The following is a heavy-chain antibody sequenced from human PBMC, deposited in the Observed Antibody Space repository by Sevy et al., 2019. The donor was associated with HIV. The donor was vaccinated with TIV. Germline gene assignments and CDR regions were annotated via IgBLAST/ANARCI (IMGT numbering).Heavy chain of an antibody. CDR3: AGAGYDSGGSFDAFDI. Sequence: GGSLRLSCKPSGFTFISYAMNWVRQAPGKGLEWVSTIYGSSGATYYGDSVKGRFTISRDNSKNTLYLQMNSLRTEDKAVYYCAGAGYDSGGSFDAFDIWGQGTMVTVSS. J-gene: IGHJ3*02. CDR1: GFTFISYA. V-gene: IGHV3-23*01. CDR2: IYGSSGAT. D-gene: IGHD3-22*01.